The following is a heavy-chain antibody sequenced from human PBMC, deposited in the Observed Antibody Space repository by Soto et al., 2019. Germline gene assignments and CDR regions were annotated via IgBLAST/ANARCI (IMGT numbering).Heavy chain of an antibody. CDR3: ARDQGYCSSTSCPRAWFDP. CDR2: ISAYNGNT. D-gene: IGHD2-2*01. Sequence: GASVKVSCKASGYTFTSYGISWVRQAPGQGLEWMGWISAYNGNTNYAQKLQGRVTMTTDTSTSTAYMELRSLRSDDTAVYYCARDQGYCSSTSCPRAWFDPWGHGTLVTVSS. CDR1: GYTFTSYG. J-gene: IGHJ5*02. V-gene: IGHV1-18*01.